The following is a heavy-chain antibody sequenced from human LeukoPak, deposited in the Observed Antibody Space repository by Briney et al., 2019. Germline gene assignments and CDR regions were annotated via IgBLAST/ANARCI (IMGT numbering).Heavy chain of an antibody. V-gene: IGHV3-23*01. J-gene: IGHJ3*02. CDR1: GFTFSSYG. D-gene: IGHD3-16*01. CDR2: ITGSGGST. CDR3: AKRGEDMRAYDI. Sequence: GGSLGLSCAASGFTFSSYGMSWVRQAPGKGLEWISAITGSGGSTYYADSVKGRFTISRDNSKNSLYLQMSSLRVEDTALYYCAKRGEDMRAYDIWGQGTMVTVSS.